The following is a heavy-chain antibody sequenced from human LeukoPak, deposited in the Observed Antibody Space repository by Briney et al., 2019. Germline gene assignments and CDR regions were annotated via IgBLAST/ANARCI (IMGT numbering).Heavy chain of an antibody. CDR2: INHSGST. CDR3: ARGPTAVVPAAGGWFDS. CDR1: GGSFSGYY. D-gene: IGHD2-2*01. Sequence: SETLSLTCAVYGGSFSGYYWSWIRQPPGKGLEWIGEINHSGSTNYNPSLKSRVTISVDTSKNQFSLKLSSVTAADTAVYYCARGPTAVVPAAGGWFDSWGQGTLVTVSS. J-gene: IGHJ5*01. V-gene: IGHV4-34*01.